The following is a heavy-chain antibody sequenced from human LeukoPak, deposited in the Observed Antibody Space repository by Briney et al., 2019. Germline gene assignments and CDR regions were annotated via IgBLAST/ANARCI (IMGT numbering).Heavy chain of an antibody. CDR2: ITGGRST. V-gene: IGHV3-23*01. CDR1: GFTFSNYA. J-gene: IGHJ3*02. D-gene: IGHD1-26*01. Sequence: GGSLRLYCAASGFTFSNYAMSWVRQAPGKGLEWISGITGGRSTYYADSVKGRFTISRDNSKNTLYLQMNSLRAEDTAVYYCAKTRELLYEDDAFDIWGQGTMVTVSS. CDR3: AKTRELLYEDDAFDI.